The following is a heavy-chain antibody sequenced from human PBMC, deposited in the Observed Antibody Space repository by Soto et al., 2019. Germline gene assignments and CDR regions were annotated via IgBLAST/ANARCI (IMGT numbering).Heavy chain of an antibody. Sequence: GGSLRLSCAASGFTFSDYYMSWIRQAPGKGLEWVSYISSSGSTIYYADSVKGRFTISRDNAKNSLYLQMNSLRAEDTAVYYCARGGVVPAAISRLYYYYYGMDVWGQGTTVTVS. J-gene: IGHJ6*02. CDR3: ARGGVVPAAISRLYYYYYGMDV. D-gene: IGHD2-2*02. V-gene: IGHV3-11*01. CDR1: GFTFSDYY. CDR2: ISSSGSTI.